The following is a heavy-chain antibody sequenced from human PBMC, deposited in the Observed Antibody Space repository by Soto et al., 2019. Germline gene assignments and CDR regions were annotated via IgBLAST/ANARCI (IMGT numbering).Heavy chain of an antibody. CDR3: AKVPSSSRLYNWFDP. D-gene: IGHD6-6*01. Sequence: GGSLRLSCAASGFTFSSYAMSWVRQSPGKGLEWVSAISGSGISTYSADSVKGRFTISRDNSKNTLYLQMNSLRGEDTAVYYCAKVPSSSRLYNWFDPWGQGTLVTVSS. J-gene: IGHJ5*02. CDR2: ISGSGIST. V-gene: IGHV3-23*01. CDR1: GFTFSSYA.